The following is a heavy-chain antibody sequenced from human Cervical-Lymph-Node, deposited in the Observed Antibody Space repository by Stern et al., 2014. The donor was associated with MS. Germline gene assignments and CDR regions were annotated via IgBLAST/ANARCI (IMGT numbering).Heavy chain of an antibody. CDR1: VGSISDYY. Sequence: VQLVESGPGLVKPSETLSLTCTVSVGSISDYYWNWIRQPAGKGLEWIGRIYSSGATNYNPSLESRVTMSVDTPKNQFSLKLTSLSAADTAVYYCARQTSVTSSLNFYYGMDVWGQGTTVTVSS. CDR3: ARQTSVTSSLNFYYGMDV. CDR2: IYSSGAT. V-gene: IGHV4-4*07. J-gene: IGHJ6*02. D-gene: IGHD4-17*01.